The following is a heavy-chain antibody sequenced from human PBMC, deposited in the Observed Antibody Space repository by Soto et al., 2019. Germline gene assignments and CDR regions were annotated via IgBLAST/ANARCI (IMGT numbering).Heavy chain of an antibody. J-gene: IGHJ4*02. CDR2: IYWDDDK. V-gene: IGHV2-5*02. CDR1: GFSLSTSGVG. D-gene: IGHD6-19*01. CDR3: AHSYSSGWYYGPFDY. Sequence: QITLKESSPTLVKPTQTLTLTCTFSGFSLSTSGVGVGWIRQPPGKALEWLALIYWDDDKRYSPSLKSRLTTXKDTSKNQVVLTMTNMDPVDTATYSCAHSYSSGWYYGPFDYWGQGTLVTVSS.